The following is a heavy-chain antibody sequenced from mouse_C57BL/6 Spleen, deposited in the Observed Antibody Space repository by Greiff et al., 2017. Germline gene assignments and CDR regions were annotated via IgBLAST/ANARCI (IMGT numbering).Heavy chain of an antibody. D-gene: IGHD1-1*01. V-gene: IGHV7-3*01. Sequence: EVKVVESGGGLVQPGGSLSLSCAASGFTFTDYYMSWVRQPPGKALEWLGFLRNKANGYTTEYSASVKGRFTISRDNSQSILYLQMNALRAEDSATYYCARYHYGSSSFAYWGQGTLVTVSA. CDR2: LRNKANGYTT. CDR1: GFTFTDYY. J-gene: IGHJ3*01. CDR3: ARYHYGSSSFAY.